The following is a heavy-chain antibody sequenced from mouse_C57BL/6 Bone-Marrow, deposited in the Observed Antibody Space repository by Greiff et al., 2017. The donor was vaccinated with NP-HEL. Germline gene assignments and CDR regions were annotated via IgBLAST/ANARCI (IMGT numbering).Heavy chain of an antibody. J-gene: IGHJ2*01. CDR2: IYPSRGGT. V-gene: IGHV1-55*01. CDR1: GYTFTSYW. CDR3: ARSITGTGDYFDY. Sequence: QVQLQQPGAELVKPGASVKMSCKASGYTFTSYWIPWVKQRPGQGLEWIGDIYPSRGGTNYNEKFKSKATLPVDTSSSTAYMQLSSLTSEDSAVYYCARSITGTGDYFDYWGKGTTLTVAS. D-gene: IGHD4-1*01.